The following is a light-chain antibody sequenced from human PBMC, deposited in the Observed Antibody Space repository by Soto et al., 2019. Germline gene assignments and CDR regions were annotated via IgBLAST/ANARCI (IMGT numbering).Light chain of an antibody. CDR2: EGS. V-gene: IGLV2-23*03. Sequence: QSVLTQPASVSGAPGQSVTISCTGTSSDVGSYNHVSWYQQHPGKAPKLMIYEGSKRPSGVSNRFSGSKSGNTASLTISGLQADDDADYYCCSYAGSSTIVVFGGGTKLTVL. J-gene: IGLJ2*01. CDR3: CSYAGSSTIVV. CDR1: SSDVGSYNH.